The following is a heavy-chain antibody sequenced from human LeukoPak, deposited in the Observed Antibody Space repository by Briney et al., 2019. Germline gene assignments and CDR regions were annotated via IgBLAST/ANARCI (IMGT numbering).Heavy chain of an antibody. CDR3: ARVGYHSDYDSSGYYWV. Sequence: GGSLRLSCAASGFTFRSYSMNWLRQAPGKGLEWVSSISSSSRYIYYADSMKGRFTISRDNAKNSLYLQMNSLRAEDTAVYYCARVGYHSDYDSSGYYWVWGQGTLVTVSS. D-gene: IGHD3-22*01. CDR1: GFTFRSYS. J-gene: IGHJ4*02. V-gene: IGHV3-21*01. CDR2: ISSSSRYI.